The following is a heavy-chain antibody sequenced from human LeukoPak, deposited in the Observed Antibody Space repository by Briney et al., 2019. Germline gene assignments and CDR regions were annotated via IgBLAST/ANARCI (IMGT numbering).Heavy chain of an antibody. D-gene: IGHD6-13*01. J-gene: IGHJ4*02. CDR1: GGSFSGYY. CDR2: INHSGST. CDR3: ARDLPGIAAAGTGQVGLTSAYYFDY. V-gene: IGHV4-34*01. Sequence: SETLSLTCAVYGGSFSGYYWSWIRQPPGKGLEWIGEINHSGSTNYNPSLKSRVTISVDTSKNQFSLKLSPVTAADTAVYYCARDLPGIAAAGTGQVGLTSAYYFDYWGQGTLVTVSS.